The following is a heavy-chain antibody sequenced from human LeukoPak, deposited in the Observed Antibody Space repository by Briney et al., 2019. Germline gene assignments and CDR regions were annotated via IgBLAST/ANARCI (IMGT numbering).Heavy chain of an antibody. V-gene: IGHV1-18*01. Sequence: ASVKVSCKASGYTFTSYGISWVRQAPGQGLGWMGWISAYNGNTNYAQKLQGRVTMTTDTSTSTAYMELRSLRSDDTAVYYCVRDPAIDCSSTSCSPRGFDPWGQGTLVTVSS. CDR3: VRDPAIDCSSTSCSPRGFDP. CDR1: GYTFTSYG. D-gene: IGHD2-2*01. J-gene: IGHJ5*02. CDR2: ISAYNGNT.